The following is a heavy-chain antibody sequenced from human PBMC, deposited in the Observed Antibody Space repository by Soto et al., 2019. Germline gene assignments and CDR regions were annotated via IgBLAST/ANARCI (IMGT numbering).Heavy chain of an antibody. CDR2: IYHSGST. J-gene: IGHJ5*02. V-gene: IGHV4-4*02. D-gene: IGHD2-21*02. CDR3: VRVGGNSGPNWFCP. CDR1: GGSISSRNW. Sequence: PSETLSLTRAVSGGSISSRNWWSWVRQPPGKGLEWIGEIYHSGSTNYNRSLKVRVTISVDKSKNKFSLKLSSVTAADTAVYYCVRVGGNSGPNWFCPRGQGTLVTVSS.